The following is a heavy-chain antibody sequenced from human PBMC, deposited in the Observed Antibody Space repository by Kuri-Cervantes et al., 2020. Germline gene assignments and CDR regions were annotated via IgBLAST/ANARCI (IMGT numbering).Heavy chain of an antibody. CDR1: GFTFRNYV. CDR2: VSADGGST. V-gene: IGHV3-23*01. D-gene: IGHD3-10*01. J-gene: IGHJ3*02. CDR3: AKDRSPGSHNYDAFDI. Sequence: GGSLRLSCAASGFTFRNYVMSWVRQAPGKVPEWVSSVSADGGSTYYADSVKGRFTISRDNSENTIYLQMNSLRAGDTAVYYCAKDRSPGSHNYDAFDIWGQGTMVTVSS.